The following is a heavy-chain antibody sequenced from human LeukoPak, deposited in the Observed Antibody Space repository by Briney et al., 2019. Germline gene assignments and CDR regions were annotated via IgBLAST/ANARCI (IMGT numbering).Heavy chain of an antibody. D-gene: IGHD2-2*01. CDR3: ARDPAPYCSSTSCYL. CDR1: GGTFSSYA. Sequence: SVKVSXKASGGTFSSYAISWVRQAPGQGLEWMRGIIPIFGTANYAQKFQGRVTITADESTSTAYMELSSLRSEDTAVYYCARDPAPYCSSTSCYLWGQGTLVTVSS. CDR2: IIPIFGTA. J-gene: IGHJ4*02. V-gene: IGHV1-69*01.